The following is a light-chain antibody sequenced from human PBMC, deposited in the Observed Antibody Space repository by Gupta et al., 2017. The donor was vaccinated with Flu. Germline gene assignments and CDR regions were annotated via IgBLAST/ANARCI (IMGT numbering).Light chain of an antibody. Sequence: IQMTQSPSSLSASEGDRVTITCRASHSISTYLNWYQQKPGKAPKLLIYAATSSHSGVPSRFSGSGSGTDFSLTISSLQPEDFAIYYCQQSYSGPRTFGDGTKVEIK. V-gene: IGKV1-39*01. CDR3: QQSYSGPRT. CDR2: AAT. CDR1: HSISTY. J-gene: IGKJ4*02.